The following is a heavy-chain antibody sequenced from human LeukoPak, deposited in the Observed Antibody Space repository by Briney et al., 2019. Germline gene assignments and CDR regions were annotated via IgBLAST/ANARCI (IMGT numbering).Heavy chain of an antibody. V-gene: IGHV1-2*06. Sequence: ASVKVSCKASGCTFTGYYMHWVRQAPGQGLEWMGRINPNSGGTNYAQKFQGRVTMTRDTSISTAYMELRSLRSDDTAVYYCARTDSSGYYTLYYYGMDVWGQGTTVTVSS. J-gene: IGHJ6*02. D-gene: IGHD3-22*01. CDR2: INPNSGGT. CDR1: GCTFTGYY. CDR3: ARTDSSGYYTLYYYGMDV.